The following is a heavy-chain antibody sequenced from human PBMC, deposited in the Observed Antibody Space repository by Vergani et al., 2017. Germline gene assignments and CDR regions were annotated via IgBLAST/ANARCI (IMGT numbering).Heavy chain of an antibody. CDR3: ARGIVVVPAAALYYYYYYMDV. CDR1: GGTFSSYA. CDR2: IIPIFGTA. D-gene: IGHD2-2*01. Sequence: QVQLVQSGAEVKKPGSSVKVSCKASGGTFSSYAISWVRQAPGQGLEWMGGIIPIFGTANYAQKFQGRVTITADESTSTAYMELSSLRSEDTAVYYCARGIVVVPAAALYYYYYYMDVWGKGTTVTVSS. V-gene: IGHV1-69*01. J-gene: IGHJ6*03.